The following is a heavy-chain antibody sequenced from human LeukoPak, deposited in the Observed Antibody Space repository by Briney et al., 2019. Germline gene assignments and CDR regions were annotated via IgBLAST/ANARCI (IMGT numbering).Heavy chain of an antibody. D-gene: IGHD2-2*01. V-gene: IGHV3-30*18. CDR3: AKDDTNDCSSTSCYFHYYGMDV. CDR1: GFTFSSYD. Sequence: GGSLRLSCAASGFTFSSYDMHWVRQAPGKGLEWVAVISYDGSNKNYADSVKGRFTISRDNSKNTLYMQMNSLRAEDTAVYYCAKDDTNDCSSTSCYFHYYGMDVRGQGTTVTVSS. J-gene: IGHJ6*02. CDR2: ISYDGSNK.